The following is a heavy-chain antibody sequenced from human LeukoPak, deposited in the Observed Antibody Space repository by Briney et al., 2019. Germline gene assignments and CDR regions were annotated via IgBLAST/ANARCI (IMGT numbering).Heavy chain of an antibody. Sequence: GASVKVSCKASGYTFTSYDINWLRQATGQGLEWMGWMNPNSGNTGYAQKFQGRVTMTRNTSISTAYMELSSLRSEDTAVYYCARGHRSSYGSGSYYDYWGQGTLVTVSS. CDR1: GYTFTSYD. V-gene: IGHV1-8*01. CDR3: ARGHRSSYGSGSYYDY. J-gene: IGHJ4*02. CDR2: MNPNSGNT. D-gene: IGHD3-10*01.